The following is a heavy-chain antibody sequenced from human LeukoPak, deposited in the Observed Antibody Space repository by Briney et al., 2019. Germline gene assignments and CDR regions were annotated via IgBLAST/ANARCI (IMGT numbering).Heavy chain of an antibody. J-gene: IGHJ4*02. CDR2: INPNSGGT. CDR1: GYTFTSYY. Sequence: GASVKVSCKASGYTFTSYYMHWVRQAPGQGLEWMGWINPNSGGTNYAQKVQGRVTMTRDTSISTAYMELSRLRSDDTAVYYCARDDYGDYSFDYWGQGTLVTVSS. V-gene: IGHV1-2*02. D-gene: IGHD4-17*01. CDR3: ARDDYGDYSFDY.